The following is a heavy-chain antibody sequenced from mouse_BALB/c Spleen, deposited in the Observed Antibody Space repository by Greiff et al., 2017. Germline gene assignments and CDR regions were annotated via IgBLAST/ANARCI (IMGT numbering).Heavy chain of an antibody. CDR2: ISSGSSTI. CDR3: ARYRLYDGYYSSYYAMDY. V-gene: IGHV5-17*02. J-gene: IGHJ4*01. Sequence: EVQLVESGGGLVQPGGSRKLSCAASGFTFSSFGMHWVRQAPEKGLEWVAYISSGSSTIYYADTVKGRFTISRDNPKNTLFLQMTSLRSEDTAMYYCARYRLYDGYYSSYYAMDYWGQGTSVTVSS. D-gene: IGHD2-3*01. CDR1: GFTFSSFG.